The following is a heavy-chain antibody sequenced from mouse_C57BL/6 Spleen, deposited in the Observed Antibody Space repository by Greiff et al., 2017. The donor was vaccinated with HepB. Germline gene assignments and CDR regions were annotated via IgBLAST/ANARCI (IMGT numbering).Heavy chain of an antibody. J-gene: IGHJ2*01. CDR3: AREGLRPLFDY. Sequence: VQLQESGAELVKPGASVKISCKASGYAFSSYWMNWVKQRPGKGLEWIGQIYPGDGDTNYNGKFKGKATLTADKSSSTAYMQLSSLTSEDSAVYFCAREGLRPLFDYWGQGTTLTVSS. CDR1: GYAFSSYW. D-gene: IGHD2-4*01. V-gene: IGHV1-80*01. CDR2: IYPGDGDT.